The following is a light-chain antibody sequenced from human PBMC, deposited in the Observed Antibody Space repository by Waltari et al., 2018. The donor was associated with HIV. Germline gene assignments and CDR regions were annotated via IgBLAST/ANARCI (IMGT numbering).Light chain of an antibody. Sequence: QSVLTQPPSVSGAPGQRVTISCTGSRSNIGAGYDVHWYQQLPGPAPTLLIYGNSQRPSGVPDRFAGSKSGTSASLAITGLQAEDEADYYCQSYDSSLSGVVFGGGTKLTVL. CDR1: RSNIGAGYD. CDR2: GNS. V-gene: IGLV1-40*01. CDR3: QSYDSSLSGVV. J-gene: IGLJ2*01.